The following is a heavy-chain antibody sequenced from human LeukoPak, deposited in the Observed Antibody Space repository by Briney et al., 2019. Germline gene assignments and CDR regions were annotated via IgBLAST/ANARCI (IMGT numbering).Heavy chain of an antibody. D-gene: IGHD2/OR15-2a*01. Sequence: SGTLALTCTVSVGSISSYYWNWIRQPPGKGLEWIGYIYYSGSTNYNPSLKSRVTISIDTSKNQFSLKMSSVAAADTAVYYCARLLLSGLVADYWGQGTLVTVSS. J-gene: IGHJ4*02. CDR3: ARLLLSGLVADY. V-gene: IGHV4-59*01. CDR1: VGSISSYY. CDR2: IYYSGST.